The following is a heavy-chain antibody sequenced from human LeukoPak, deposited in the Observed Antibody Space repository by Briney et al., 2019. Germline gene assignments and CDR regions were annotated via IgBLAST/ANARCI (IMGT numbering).Heavy chain of an antibody. CDR2: INAGNGNT. CDR1: GYTFTSYA. V-gene: IGHV1-3*01. Sequence: ASVKVSCKASGYTFTSYAMHWVRQAPGQRLEWMGWINAGNGNTKYSQKFQGRVTLTRDTSASTAYMELSSLRSEDTAVYYRARDSIAAATNWFDPWGQGTLVTVSS. D-gene: IGHD6-13*01. J-gene: IGHJ5*02. CDR3: ARDSIAAATNWFDP.